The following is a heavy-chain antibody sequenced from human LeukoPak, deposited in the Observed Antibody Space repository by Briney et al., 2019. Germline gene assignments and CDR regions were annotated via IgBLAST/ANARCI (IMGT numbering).Heavy chain of an antibody. D-gene: IGHD6-13*01. CDR3: ARHVSTAAPAAAAGGFDF. CDR2: INHSGST. CDR1: GGSFSDYY. Sequence: SETLSLTCAVYGGSFSDYYWSWIRQPPGKGLGWIGEINHSGSTNYNPSLKSRVTISVDTSKNQFSLRLSSVTAADTAVYYCARHVSTAAPAAAAGGFDFWGQGTLVTVSS. V-gene: IGHV4-34*01. J-gene: IGHJ4*02.